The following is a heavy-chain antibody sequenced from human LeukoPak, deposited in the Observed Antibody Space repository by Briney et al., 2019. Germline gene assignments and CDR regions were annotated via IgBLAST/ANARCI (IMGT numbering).Heavy chain of an antibody. CDR3: SRTGTTVTPFDY. V-gene: IGHV4-59*08. CDR1: GGSISSSY. Sequence: SETLSLTCTVSGGSISSSYWTWIRQPPGKGLEWIGYISYSGGTNYNPSLKSRVTMSVDTSKNQFSLKLRSVTAADTAVYFCSRTGTTVTPFDYWGQGILVTVSS. D-gene: IGHD5-18*01. J-gene: IGHJ4*02. CDR2: ISYSGGT.